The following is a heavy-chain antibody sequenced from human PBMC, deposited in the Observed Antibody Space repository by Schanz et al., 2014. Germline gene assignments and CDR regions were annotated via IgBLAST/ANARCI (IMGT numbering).Heavy chain of an antibody. Sequence: VQLVESGGGLVRPGGSLRLSCAASGFTFSSYTMNWVRQTPGKGLEWVSVSSGSGVTIYYADSVKGRFTISRDNSKNTLFLQMSSLRAEDTAVYYCARDGDFDYWGQGTLVTVSS. CDR1: GFTFSSYT. J-gene: IGHJ4*02. CDR3: ARDGDFDY. V-gene: IGHV3-23*04. CDR2: SSGSGVTI.